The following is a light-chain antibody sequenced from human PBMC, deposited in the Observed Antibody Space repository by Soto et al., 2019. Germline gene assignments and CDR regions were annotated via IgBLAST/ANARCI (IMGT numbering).Light chain of an antibody. CDR2: EVN. CDR3: CSYGFAGSDSLV. CDR1: SSDVGGNDY. J-gene: IGLJ3*02. Sequence: QSALTQPPSASGSPGQSVTISCTGASSDVGGNDYVSWYQHHPGKVPKLMIFEVNKQPSGLPHRFSGSKSGNTAAMTVSGLHAEYEDDYYCCSYGFAGSDSLVFGGGTKVTVL. V-gene: IGLV2-8*01.